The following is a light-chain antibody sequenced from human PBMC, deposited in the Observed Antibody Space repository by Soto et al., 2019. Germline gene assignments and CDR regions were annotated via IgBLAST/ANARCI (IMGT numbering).Light chain of an antibody. Sequence: EIVLTQSPGTLSLSPGERATLSCSASQSVSSSSLAWYQQKRGQAPRLLIYGASSRATGIPDRFSGSGSGTDFTLTISRLEPEDFATYYCQQLESYPSTCGGGTKVDI. V-gene: IGKV3-20*01. CDR3: QQLESYPST. J-gene: IGKJ4*01. CDR2: GAS. CDR1: QSVSSSS.